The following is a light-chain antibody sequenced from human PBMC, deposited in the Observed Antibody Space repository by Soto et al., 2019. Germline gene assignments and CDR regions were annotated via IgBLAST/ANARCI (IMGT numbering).Light chain of an antibody. CDR1: QSLLHDNGYNY. Sequence: DIVMTQSPLSLPVTPGEPASISCRSSQSLLHDNGYNYLDWYLQKPGQSPQLLIYLGSNRASGVPDRFSGSASGTDCTLKISRVEAEDAGIYYCMQALQAPWTFGQGTKVEIK. J-gene: IGKJ1*01. CDR3: MQALQAPWT. V-gene: IGKV2-28*01. CDR2: LGS.